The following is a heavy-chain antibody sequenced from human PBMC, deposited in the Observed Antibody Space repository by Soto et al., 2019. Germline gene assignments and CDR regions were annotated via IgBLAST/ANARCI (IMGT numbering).Heavy chain of an antibody. CDR2: IFYSGGT. Sequence: SETLSLTCTVSGGSISSDGYYWSWIRQPPGRGLEWIGHIFYSGGTNYNPSLKSRVTISVDTSKNQFSLKLSSVTAADTAVYYCAREYYYDSSGWYGMDVWGQGTTVTVSS. J-gene: IGHJ6*02. CDR1: GGSISSDGYY. D-gene: IGHD3-22*01. CDR3: AREYYYDSSGWYGMDV. V-gene: IGHV4-61*08.